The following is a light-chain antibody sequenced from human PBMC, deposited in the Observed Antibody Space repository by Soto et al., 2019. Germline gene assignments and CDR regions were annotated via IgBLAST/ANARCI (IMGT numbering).Light chain of an antibody. CDR3: QQGGNWPLT. CDR1: QSVSSH. CDR2: DAS. V-gene: IGKV3-11*01. Sequence: EIVLTQSPATLSLSPGERATVSCRASQSVSSHLAWYQQKRGQAPRLLIYDASSRATGIPARFSGSGSGTDVTLTISSLEPEEFAVYYCQQGGNWPLTFGQGTRLEIK. J-gene: IGKJ5*01.